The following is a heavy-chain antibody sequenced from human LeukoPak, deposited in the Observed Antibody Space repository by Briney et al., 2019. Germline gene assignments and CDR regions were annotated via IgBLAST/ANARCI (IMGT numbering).Heavy chain of an antibody. V-gene: IGHV4-31*01. CDR2: IYYSGST. Sequence: SETLSLTCTVSGGSISSGGYYWSWIRQHPGKGLEWIGYIYYSGSTYYNPSLKSLVTISVDTSKNQFSLKLSSVTAADTAVYYCARAAGGYYYYGMDVWGQGTTVTVSS. CDR1: GGSISSGGYY. J-gene: IGHJ6*02. CDR3: ARAAGGYYYYGMDV. D-gene: IGHD6-13*01.